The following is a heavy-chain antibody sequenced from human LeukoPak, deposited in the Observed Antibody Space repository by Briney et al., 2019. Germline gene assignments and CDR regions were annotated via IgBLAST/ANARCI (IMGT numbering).Heavy chain of an antibody. CDR3: ARGRVGARPGELDY. CDR2: INHSGST. Sequence: SETLSLTCAVYSGSFSGYYWSWIRQPPGKGLEWIGEINHSGSTNYNPSLKSRVTISVDTSKNQFSLKLSSVTAADTAVYYCARGRVGARPGELDYWGQGTLVTVSS. CDR1: SGSFSGYY. J-gene: IGHJ4*02. V-gene: IGHV4-34*01. D-gene: IGHD1-26*01.